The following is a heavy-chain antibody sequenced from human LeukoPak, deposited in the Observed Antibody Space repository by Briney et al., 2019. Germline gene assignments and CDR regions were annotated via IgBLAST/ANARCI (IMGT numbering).Heavy chain of an antibody. D-gene: IGHD6-13*01. J-gene: IGHJ4*02. V-gene: IGHV3-23*01. CDR3: AKGYSSSWTCFDY. Sequence: GGSLRLSCPASGFTFSSYAMSWVRQAPGKGLEWVSAISGSGGSTYYADSVKGRFTISRDNSKNTLYLQMNSLRAEDTAVYYCAKGYSSSWTCFDYWGQGTLVTVSS. CDR1: GFTFSSYA. CDR2: ISGSGGST.